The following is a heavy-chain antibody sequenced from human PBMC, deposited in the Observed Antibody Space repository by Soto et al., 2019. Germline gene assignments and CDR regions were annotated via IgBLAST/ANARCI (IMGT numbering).Heavy chain of an antibody. CDR2: INHLGSI. Sequence: APLSPTCDASCGSRNDVYCSSSHQLPGMALEWIGEINHLGSINYNPSLKSRVTMSVDTSKNQFSLTLNSVTAADTATYYCARGGISHWAYFYYMDVWDRGTTVTVSS. CDR1: CGSRNDVY. CDR3: ARGGISHWAYFYYMDV. V-gene: IGHV4-34*01. D-gene: IGHD2-21*01. J-gene: IGHJ6*03.